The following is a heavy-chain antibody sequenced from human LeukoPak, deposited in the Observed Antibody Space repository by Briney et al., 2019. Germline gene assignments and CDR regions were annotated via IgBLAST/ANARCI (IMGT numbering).Heavy chain of an antibody. CDR2: ISSSSSYI. Sequence: PGGSLRLSCAASGFTFSSYSMNWVRQAPGKGLEWVSSISSSSSYIYYADSVKGRFTISRDNAKNSLYLQMNSLRAEDTAVYYCARVTLGVAVASDYWGQGTLVTVSS. CDR3: ARVTLGVAVASDY. V-gene: IGHV3-21*01. D-gene: IGHD6-19*01. CDR1: GFTFSSYS. J-gene: IGHJ4*02.